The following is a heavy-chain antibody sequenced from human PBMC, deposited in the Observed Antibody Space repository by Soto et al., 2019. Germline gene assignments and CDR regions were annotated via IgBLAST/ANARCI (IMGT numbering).Heavy chain of an antibody. D-gene: IGHD6-19*01. Sequence: GGSLRLSCAASGFTFGNYWMHWVRQAPGKGLEWVSRMNSDGSTTNYADSVKGRFTVSRDNARNTLHLQMNSLRAEDTAVYYCARDGKQYSSGWYFDYWGQGTLVTVSS. CDR1: GFTFGNYW. J-gene: IGHJ4*02. CDR3: ARDGKQYSSGWYFDY. V-gene: IGHV3-74*01. CDR2: MNSDGSTT.